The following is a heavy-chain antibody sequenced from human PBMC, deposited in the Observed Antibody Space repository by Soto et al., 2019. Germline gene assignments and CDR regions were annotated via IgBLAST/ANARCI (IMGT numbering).Heavy chain of an antibody. CDR3: ARQTGD. D-gene: IGHD7-27*01. CDR1: GFTFSSYA. Sequence: QVLLVESGGGVVQPGRSLRLSCAASGFTFSSYAMHWVRQAPGKGLEWVAVISYDGSNKYDADSVKGRFTISRDNSKNTLYLQMNSLRAEDTAVYYCARQTGDWGQGTLVTVSS. CDR2: ISYDGSNK. V-gene: IGHV3-30-3*01. J-gene: IGHJ4*02.